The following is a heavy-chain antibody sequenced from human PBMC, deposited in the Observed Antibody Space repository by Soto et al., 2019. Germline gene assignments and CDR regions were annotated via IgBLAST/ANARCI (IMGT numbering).Heavy chain of an antibody. D-gene: IGHD3-22*01. J-gene: IGHJ5*02. Sequence: PSETLSLTCTVSGGSISSYYWSWIRQPPGKGLEWIGYIYYSGSTNYNPSLKSRVTISVDTSKNQFSLKLSSVTAADTAVYYCARIMRDYYDSSGYYGNWFDPWGQGTLVTVSS. CDR3: ARIMRDYYDSSGYYGNWFDP. CDR1: GGSISSYY. V-gene: IGHV4-59*01. CDR2: IYYSGST.